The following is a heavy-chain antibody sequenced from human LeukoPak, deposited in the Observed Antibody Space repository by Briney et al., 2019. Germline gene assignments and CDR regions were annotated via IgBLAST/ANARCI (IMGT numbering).Heavy chain of an antibody. D-gene: IGHD5-18*01. J-gene: IGHJ4*02. V-gene: IGHV1-2*02. CDR2: INPNSGVT. CDR1: RYTFTGYY. CDR3: ARGTGEGYTYGRYYFDY. Sequence: ASVKVSCKASRYTFTGYYMHWVRQAPGQGLEWMGWINPNSGVTDYAQNFQGRVTMTRDTSISTAYVELSRLRSDDTAMYYCARGTGEGYTYGRYYFDYWGQGTLVTVSS.